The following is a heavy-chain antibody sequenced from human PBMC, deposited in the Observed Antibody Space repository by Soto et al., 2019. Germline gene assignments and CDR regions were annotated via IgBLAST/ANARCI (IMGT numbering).Heavy chain of an antibody. D-gene: IGHD3-16*01. CDR1: GYTFTTYG. V-gene: IGHV1-18*01. CDR3: ERIGDVPDYADGMDV. J-gene: IGHJ6*02. CDR2: INGYNGNA. Sequence: QVQLVQSGAEVKKPGASVTVSCKASGYTFTTYGVSWVRQAPGQGLEWLGWINGYNGNAKYAENVQGRVTMTTDTSAITAYMELRGLRSVDTDVYDWERIGDVPDYADGMDVWGQGTTVTVSS.